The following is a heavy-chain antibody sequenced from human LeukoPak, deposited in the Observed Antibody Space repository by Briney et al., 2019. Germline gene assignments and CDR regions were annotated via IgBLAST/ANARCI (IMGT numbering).Heavy chain of an antibody. CDR1: GFTVSSNY. CDR2: IYSGGST. Sequence: SGGSLRLSCAASGFTVSSNYMSWVRQAPGKGLEWVSIIYSGGSTFYADSVKGRFTISRDNSKNTLYLQMNSLRAEDTAVYYCARRAGGYSHPYDYWGQGALVTVSS. J-gene: IGHJ4*02. V-gene: IGHV3-53*01. D-gene: IGHD4-23*01. CDR3: ARRAGGYSHPYDY.